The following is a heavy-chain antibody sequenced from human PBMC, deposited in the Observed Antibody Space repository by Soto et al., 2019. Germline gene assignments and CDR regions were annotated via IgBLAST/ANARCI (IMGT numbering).Heavy chain of an antibody. CDR3: ARLAXVYDILTGYYTXXXXXGMDV. CDR2: IYYSGSH. J-gene: IGHJ6*01. Sequence: KPSETLSLTCTVSGGSISSSXXYWGWIRQPPGKGLEWIGSIYYSGSHSHNPSLKSRFTISVDTSKNQFSLKLISVTAADTAVYYCARLAXVYDILTGYYTXXXXXGMDVXXXGTTVTVSS. D-gene: IGHD3-9*01. V-gene: IGHV4-39*01. CDR1: GGSISSSXXY.